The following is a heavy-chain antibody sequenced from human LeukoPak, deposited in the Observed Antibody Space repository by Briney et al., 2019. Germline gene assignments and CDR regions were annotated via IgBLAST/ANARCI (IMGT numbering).Heavy chain of an antibody. CDR1: GFTFSNFW. CDR3: AKRGVYYDILTGQFEY. Sequence: AGGSLRLSCAASGFTFSNFWMSWVRQAPGKGLEWVANIKEDGSEKYYVESVTGRFTISRDNAKNTLYLQMNSLRAEDTAVYYCAKRGVYYDILTGQFEYWGQGTLVTVSS. D-gene: IGHD3-9*01. CDR2: IKEDGSEK. V-gene: IGHV3-7*03. J-gene: IGHJ4*02.